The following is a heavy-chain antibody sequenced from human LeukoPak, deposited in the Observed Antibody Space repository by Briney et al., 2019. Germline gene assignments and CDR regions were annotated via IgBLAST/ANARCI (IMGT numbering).Heavy chain of an antibody. D-gene: IGHD5-12*01. Sequence: GAPVKVFCKASGYTFTSYDINWVRQATGQGLEWMGWMNPNSGNTGYAQKFQGRVTMTRNTSISTAYMELSSLRSEDTAVYYCAIRPATIQPDYWGQGTLVTVSS. CDR3: AIRPATIQPDY. CDR1: GYTFTSYD. V-gene: IGHV1-8*01. CDR2: MNPNSGNT. J-gene: IGHJ4*02.